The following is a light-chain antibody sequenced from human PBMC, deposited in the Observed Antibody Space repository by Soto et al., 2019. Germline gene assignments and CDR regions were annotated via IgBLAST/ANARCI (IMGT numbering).Light chain of an antibody. CDR2: RNS. J-gene: IGLJ1*01. Sequence: QSVLTQPPSASGAPGQRVTISCSGSSSNIGSNYVYWYQQFPGTAPKLLIYRNSQRPSGVPDRFSGSKSGSSASLAISGLRSEDEADYYCTTWDDSLSGYVFGTGIKLTVL. CDR1: SSNIGSNY. V-gene: IGLV1-47*01. CDR3: TTWDDSLSGYV.